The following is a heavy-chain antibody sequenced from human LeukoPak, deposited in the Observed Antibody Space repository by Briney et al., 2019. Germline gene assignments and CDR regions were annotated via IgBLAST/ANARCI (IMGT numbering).Heavy chain of an antibody. J-gene: IGHJ4*02. Sequence: SETLSLTCTVSGGSISSYYWSWIRQPPGKGLEWIGYIYYSGSTNYNPSLKSRVTISVDTSKNQFSLRLSSVTAADTAVYYCARHVSRFLEWLFYYYDSSGYYSGYFDYWGQGTLVTVSS. V-gene: IGHV4-59*08. CDR1: GGSISSYY. D-gene: IGHD3-22*01. CDR3: ARHVSRFLEWLFYYYDSSGYYSGYFDY. CDR2: IYYSGST.